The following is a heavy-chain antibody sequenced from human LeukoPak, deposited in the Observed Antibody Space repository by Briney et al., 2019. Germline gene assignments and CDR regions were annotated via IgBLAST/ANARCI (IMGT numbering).Heavy chain of an antibody. J-gene: IGHJ4*02. V-gene: IGHV4-34*01. Sequence: SETLSLTCAVYGESFSGYYWSWIRQPPGKGLEWIGEINHSGSTTSNPSLKSRSTISVDTSRNQFSLKLSSVTAADTAVYSCARLGRGGTIDYWGQGNLVTVSS. CDR3: ARLGRGGTIDY. CDR2: INHSGST. D-gene: IGHD3-10*01. CDR1: GESFSGYY.